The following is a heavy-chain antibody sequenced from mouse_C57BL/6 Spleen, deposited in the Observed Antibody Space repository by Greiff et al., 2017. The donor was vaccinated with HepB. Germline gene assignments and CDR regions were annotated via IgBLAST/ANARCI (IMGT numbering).Heavy chain of an antibody. CDR1: GYTFTSYG. V-gene: IGHV1-81*01. D-gene: IGHD2-2*01. CDR3: ARSGDYYGYDEGFAY. J-gene: IGHJ3*01. Sequence: VQLQQSGAELARPGASVKLSCKASGYTFTSYGISWVKQRTGQGLEWIGEIYPRSGNTYYNEKFKGKATLTADKSSSTAYMELRSLTSEDSAVYFCARSGDYYGYDEGFAYWGQGTLVTVSA. CDR2: IYPRSGNT.